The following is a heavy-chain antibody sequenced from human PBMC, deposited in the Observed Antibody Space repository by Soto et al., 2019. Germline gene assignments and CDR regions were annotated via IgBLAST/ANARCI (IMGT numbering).Heavy chain of an antibody. CDR2: IFYSGST. CDR1: GGSVNSYY. CDR3: ARVFPSYCGGDCSYFDS. V-gene: IGHV4-59*02. Sequence: SETLSLTCTVSGGSVNSYYWSWIRQPPGKGLEWIGYIFYSGSTRSNPSLKSRVTMSVDMSKNQFSLRLTSVTAADTAVYYCARVFPSYCGGDCSYFDSWGQGTLVTVSS. J-gene: IGHJ4*02. D-gene: IGHD2-21*02.